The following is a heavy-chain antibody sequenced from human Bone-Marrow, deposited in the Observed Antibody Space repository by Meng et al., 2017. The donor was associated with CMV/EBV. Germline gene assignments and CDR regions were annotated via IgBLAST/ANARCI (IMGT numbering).Heavy chain of an antibody. Sequence: ASVKVSCKASGYTFTGYYMHWVRQAPGQGLEWMGWINPNSGGTNYAQKFQGRVTMTRDTSISTAYRELSRLRSDDTAVYYCARGGYCSSTSCSDYYYYYGMDVWGQGTTVTVSS. V-gene: IGHV1-2*02. CDR3: ARGGYCSSTSCSDYYYYYGMDV. D-gene: IGHD2-2*01. J-gene: IGHJ6*02. CDR1: GYTFTGYY. CDR2: INPNSGGT.